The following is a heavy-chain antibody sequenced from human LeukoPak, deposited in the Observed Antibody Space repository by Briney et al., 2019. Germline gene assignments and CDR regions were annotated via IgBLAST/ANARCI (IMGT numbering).Heavy chain of an antibody. CDR2: IYYSGST. Sequence: SETLSLTCTVSGGSISSSSYYWSWIRQPPGKGLEWIGYIYYSGSTNYNPSLKSRVTISVDTSKNQFSLKLSSVTAADTAVYYCARVVGGDWFDPWGQGTLVTVSS. CDR1: GGSISSSSYY. V-gene: IGHV4-61*01. D-gene: IGHD2-21*01. J-gene: IGHJ5*02. CDR3: ARVVGGDWFDP.